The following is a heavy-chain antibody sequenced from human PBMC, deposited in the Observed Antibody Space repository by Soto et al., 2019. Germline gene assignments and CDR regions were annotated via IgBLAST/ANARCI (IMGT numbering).Heavy chain of an antibody. CDR2: ISGSGGST. V-gene: IGHV3-23*01. D-gene: IGHD6-13*01. CDR1: GFTFSNYA. Sequence: EVQLLESGGGLVQPGGSLRLSCAASGFTFSNYAVTWVRQAPGKGLGWVSTISGSGGSTYYADSVKGLFTITRVNSKNTLYRQMNSLRAEDTAVYYCAKYQGSSWCEIDYWGQGSMVTVSS. CDR3: AKYQGSSWCEIDY. J-gene: IGHJ4*02.